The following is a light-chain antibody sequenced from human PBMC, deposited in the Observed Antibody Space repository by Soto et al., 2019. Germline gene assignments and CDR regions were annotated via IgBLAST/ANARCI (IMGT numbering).Light chain of an antibody. J-gene: IGKJ4*01. Sequence: DVQMTQSPSSLSASVGDRVTITCRASQDINSYLAWYQQKPGNAPKSLSYAASSLQTGVPSRFSGSESGTAFTLTITNLQPEDSATYYCQQYNIYPLTFGGGTKVEIK. V-gene: IGKV1D-16*01. CDR3: QQYNIYPLT. CDR2: AAS. CDR1: QDINSY.